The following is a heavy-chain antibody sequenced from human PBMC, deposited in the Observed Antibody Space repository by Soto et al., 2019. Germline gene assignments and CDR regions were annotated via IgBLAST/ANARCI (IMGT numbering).Heavy chain of an antibody. CDR3: RPSWSYSPFDY. V-gene: IGHV1-46*01. D-gene: IGHD1-26*01. CDR1: GYTFTSYY. J-gene: IGHJ4*02. CDR2: INPSGGST. Sequence: ASVKVSCKASGYTFTSYYMHWVRQAPGQGLEWMGIINPSGGSTSYAQKFQGRVTMTRDTSTSTVYMELSSLRAEDTAVYYCRPSWSYSPFDYWGQGTLVTVSS.